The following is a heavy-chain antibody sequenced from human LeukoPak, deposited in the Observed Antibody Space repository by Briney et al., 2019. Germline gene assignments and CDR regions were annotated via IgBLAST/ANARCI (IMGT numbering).Heavy chain of an antibody. CDR3: ARQVSDYFYYYIDV. CDR1: GGSISSSSYY. V-gene: IGHV4-39*01. J-gene: IGHJ6*03. Sequence: SETLSLTCSVSGGSISSSSYYWNWIRQPPGKGLGWVGSIYYSGTTYYNSSLKSRVTISEDPSKNRFSLMLTSVTAADTAVYYCARQVSDYFYYYIDVWGEGTTVIVSS. CDR2: IYYSGTT.